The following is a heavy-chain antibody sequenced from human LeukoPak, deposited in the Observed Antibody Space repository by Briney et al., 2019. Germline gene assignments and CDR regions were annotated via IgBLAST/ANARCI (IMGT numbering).Heavy chain of an antibody. CDR3: ARGRVSSSTWYSTYYYYLYMDV. J-gene: IGHJ6*03. Sequence: SETLSLTCAVYGGSFSGYYWTWIRQPPGKGLEWIGYVDHTGSTNFNPSLNGRVSISRDTTKNLFSLRLRSVTAADTAVYFCARGRVSSSTWYSTYYYYLYMDVWGKGTTVTVSS. CDR2: VDHTGST. CDR1: GGSFSGYY. V-gene: IGHV4-59*01. D-gene: IGHD1-1*01.